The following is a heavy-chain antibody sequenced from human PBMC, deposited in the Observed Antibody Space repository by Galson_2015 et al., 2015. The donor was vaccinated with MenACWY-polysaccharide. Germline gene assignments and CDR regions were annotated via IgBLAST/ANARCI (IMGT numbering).Heavy chain of an antibody. D-gene: IGHD3-16*01. CDR2: ISYDGGT. V-gene: IGHV4-31*03. J-gene: IGHJ5*02. CDR3: ARGGRAVSNRNWFDP. CDR1: GDSITSGGYF. Sequence: SGPGLVKPSQTLSLTCTVSGDSITSGGYFWSWIRQHPGKGLEWIASISYDGGTYYNPSLKSRVTISADTPNNQFSLKLNSVTAADTAVYYCARGGRAVSNRNWFDPWGQGTLVTVSS.